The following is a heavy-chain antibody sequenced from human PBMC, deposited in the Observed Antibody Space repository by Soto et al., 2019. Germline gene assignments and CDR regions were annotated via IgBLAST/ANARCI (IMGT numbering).Heavy chain of an antibody. CDR1: GYTSTSYG. D-gene: IGHD3-16*02. V-gene: IGHV1-18*04. CDR2: ISAYNGNT. J-gene: IGHJ4*02. CDR3: ARPYRGAFGGVIVYFDY. Sequence: ASVKVSCKASGYTSTSYGISWVRQAPGQGLEWMGWISAYNGNTNYAQKLQGRVTMTTDTSTSTAYMELRSLRSDDTAVYFCARPYRGAFGGVIVYFDYWGQGTLVTVSS.